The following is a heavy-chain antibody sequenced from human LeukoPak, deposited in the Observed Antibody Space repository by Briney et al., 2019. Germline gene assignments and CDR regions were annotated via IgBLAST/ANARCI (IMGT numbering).Heavy chain of an antibody. J-gene: IGHJ4*02. CDR2: TSGDEDST. CDR3: TIDLMTGFSSGWHFGY. CDR1: GLTFKNFA. Sequence: PGGSLRLSCAASGLTFKNFAMSWVRQAPGKGLEWLAVTSGDEDSTHYADSVRGHFVISTDNSKNTSFLHMNSLRGEDTAVYYCTIDLMTGFSSGWHFGYWGRGTLVTVSS. V-gene: IGHV3-23*01. D-gene: IGHD6-19*01.